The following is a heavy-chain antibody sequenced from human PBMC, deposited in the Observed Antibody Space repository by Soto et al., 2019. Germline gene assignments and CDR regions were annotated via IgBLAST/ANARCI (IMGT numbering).Heavy chain of an antibody. CDR2: ISRNGATT. Sequence: GSLRLSCSASGFTFSSYAMHWVRQAPGKGLEYVSAISRNGATTYYTDSVKGRLTISRDNSKNTLYIQMNSLRAEDTAVYYCVPRDGSAGYWGQGPLVTVSS. J-gene: IGHJ4*02. CDR3: VPRDGSAGY. V-gene: IGHV3-64D*06. D-gene: IGHD6-25*01. CDR1: GFTFSSYA.